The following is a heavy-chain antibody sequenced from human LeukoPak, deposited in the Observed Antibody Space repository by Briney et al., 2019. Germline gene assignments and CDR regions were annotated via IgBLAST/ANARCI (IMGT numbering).Heavy chain of an antibody. J-gene: IGHJ3*02. Sequence: GESLKISCKGSGYSFTSYWIGWVRQMPGKGLEWMGIIYPGDSDTRYSPSFQGQVTISADKSISTAYLQWSSLKASDTAMYYCARLRYSSGWYAHAFDIWGQGTMVTVSS. V-gene: IGHV5-51*01. CDR1: GYSFTSYW. CDR3: ARLRYSSGWYAHAFDI. CDR2: IYPGDSDT. D-gene: IGHD6-19*01.